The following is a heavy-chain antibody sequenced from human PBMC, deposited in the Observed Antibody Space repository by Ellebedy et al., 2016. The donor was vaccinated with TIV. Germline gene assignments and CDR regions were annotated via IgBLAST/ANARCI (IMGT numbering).Heavy chain of an antibody. D-gene: IGHD3-22*01. J-gene: IGHJ2*01. Sequence: MPSETLSLTCTVSGGSISSRHYYWAWIRQPPGKGLEWMGTIYYSGATNDSPSLRSRLIISRDRSKNQITLKLSSVTAADTAVYYCARNYDASGGYWYFDLWGRGTLVTVSS. CDR2: IYYSGAT. CDR3: ARNYDASGGYWYFDL. CDR1: GGSISSRHYY. V-gene: IGHV4-39*06.